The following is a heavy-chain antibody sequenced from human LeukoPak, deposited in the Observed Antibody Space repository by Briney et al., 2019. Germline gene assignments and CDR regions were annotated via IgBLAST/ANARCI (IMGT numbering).Heavy chain of an antibody. CDR3: ARDNSRWSFDY. CDR1: GNTFTSDY. D-gene: IGHD2/OR15-2a*01. Sequence: ASVKVSCQASGNTFTSDYIHWVRQAPGQGLEWMGRIIPGGGDTIHAEKFRGRLTMTRDTSTRTHYMELSSLRSEDTAVYFCARDNSRWSFDYWGQGTPVTVSS. V-gene: IGHV1-46*03. J-gene: IGHJ4*02. CDR2: IIPGGGDT.